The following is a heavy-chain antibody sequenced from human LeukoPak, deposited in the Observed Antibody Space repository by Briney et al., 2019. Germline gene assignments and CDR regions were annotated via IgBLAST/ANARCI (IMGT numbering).Heavy chain of an antibody. J-gene: IGHJ3*02. Sequence: SETLSLTCSVSGGSIGSYYWSWIRQPAGKGLEWIGRIYTSGSTNYNPSLKSRVTISVDESKNQFSLRLGSVTAADTAVYYCANQGRVPDSFDIWGQGTTVTVSS. CDR3: ANQGRVPDSFDI. D-gene: IGHD3-10*01. V-gene: IGHV4-4*07. CDR1: GGSIGSYY. CDR2: IYTSGST.